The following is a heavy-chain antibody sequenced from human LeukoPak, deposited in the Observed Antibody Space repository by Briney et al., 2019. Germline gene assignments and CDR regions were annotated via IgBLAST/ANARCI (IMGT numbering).Heavy chain of an antibody. V-gene: IGHV4-34*09. J-gene: IGHJ5*02. CDR2: INHSGST. D-gene: IGHD4-17*01. Sequence: SSETLSLTCAVYGGSFSGYYWSWIRQPPGKGLEWIGEINHSGSTYYNPSLKSRVTISVDTSKNQFSLKLSSVTAADTAVYYCARGGSPNYGDYVWFDPWGQGTLVTVSS. CDR3: ARGGSPNYGDYVWFDP. CDR1: GGSFSGYY.